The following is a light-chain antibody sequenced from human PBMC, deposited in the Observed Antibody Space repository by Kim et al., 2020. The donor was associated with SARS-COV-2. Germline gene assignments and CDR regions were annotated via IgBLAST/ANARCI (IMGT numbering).Light chain of an antibody. Sequence: SYELTQPPSVSVSPGQAASIACSGDKLGDKYVCWYQQKPGQSPVLVIYQDTKRPSGIPERFSGSNSGNTATLTISGTEAMDDGDYYCQAWDSSTKVFGTGTKVTVL. J-gene: IGLJ1*01. CDR3: QAWDSSTKV. CDR2: QDT. CDR1: KLGDKY. V-gene: IGLV3-1*01.